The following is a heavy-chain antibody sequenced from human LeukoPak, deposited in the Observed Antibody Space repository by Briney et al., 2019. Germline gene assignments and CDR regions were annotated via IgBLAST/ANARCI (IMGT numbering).Heavy chain of an antibody. V-gene: IGHV1-8*01. CDR3: ARGVGPYYDSSGYHGGYYFDY. J-gene: IGHJ4*02. Sequence: GASVKVSCKASGYTFTSYDINWVRQATGQGLEWMGWMNPNSGNTGYAQKFQGRVTMTRNTSISTAYMELSSLRSEDTAVYYCARGVGPYYDSSGYHGGYYFDYWGQGTLVTVSS. CDR2: MNPNSGNT. CDR1: GYTFTSYD. D-gene: IGHD3-22*01.